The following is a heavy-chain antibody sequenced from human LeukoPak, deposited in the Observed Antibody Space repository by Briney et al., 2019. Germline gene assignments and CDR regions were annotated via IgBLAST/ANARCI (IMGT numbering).Heavy chain of an antibody. Sequence: GGSLRLSCAASGFTFSSYGMSWVRQAPGKGLEWVSAISGSGGSTYYADSVKGRFTISRDNSKNTLYLQMNSLRAEDTAVYYCAKSRSYYGSGSYPMDVWGKGTTVTISS. CDR2: ISGSGGST. CDR3: AKSRSYYGSGSYPMDV. J-gene: IGHJ6*03. D-gene: IGHD3-10*01. V-gene: IGHV3-23*01. CDR1: GFTFSSYG.